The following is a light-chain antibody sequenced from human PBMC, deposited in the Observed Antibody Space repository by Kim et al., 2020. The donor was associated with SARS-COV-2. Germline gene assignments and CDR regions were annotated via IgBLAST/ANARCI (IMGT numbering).Light chain of an antibody. V-gene: IGLV3-1*01. CDR1: KLGDKY. CDR2: QGS. CDR3: QAWDSSTAV. J-gene: IGLJ1*01. Sequence: VYPGQTASITCSGDKLGDKYACWYQQKPGQSPVLVIYQGSKRPSGVPERFSGSNSGNTATLTISGTQAMDEADYYCQAWDSSTAVFGTGTKVTVL.